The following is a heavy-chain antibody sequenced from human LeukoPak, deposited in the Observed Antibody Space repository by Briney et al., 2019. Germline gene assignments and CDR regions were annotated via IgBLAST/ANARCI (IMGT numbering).Heavy chain of an antibody. D-gene: IGHD2/OR15-2a*01. CDR1: GYSFTSYW. V-gene: IGHV5-51*01. CDR3: ARQILYQSVFDI. Sequence: GESLKISCQVSGYSFTSYWIGWVRPMPGKGLEWMGIIDPGDSDTRYSPSFQGQVTISADKSISTAYLQWSSLKASDTAMYYCARQILYQSVFDIWGQGTMVTVSS. J-gene: IGHJ3*02. CDR2: IDPGDSDT.